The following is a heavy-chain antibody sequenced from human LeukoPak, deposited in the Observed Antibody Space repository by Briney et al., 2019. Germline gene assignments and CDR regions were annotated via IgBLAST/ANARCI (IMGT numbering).Heavy chain of an antibody. J-gene: IGHJ5*02. CDR3: ARHLGSSWYFSFDP. V-gene: IGHV4-38-2*02. CDR1: GYSISSGYY. Sequence: SETLSLTCTVSGYSISSGYYWGWIRQPPGKGLEWIGSIYHSGSTYYNPSLKSRVTISVDTSKNQFSLKLSSVTAADTAVYYCARHLGSSWYFSFDPWGQGTLVTVSS. D-gene: IGHD6-13*01. CDR2: IYHSGST.